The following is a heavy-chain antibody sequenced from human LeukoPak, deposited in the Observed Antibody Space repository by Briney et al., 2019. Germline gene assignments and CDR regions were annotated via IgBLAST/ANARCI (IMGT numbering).Heavy chain of an antibody. CDR2: INHSGPT. Sequence: SETLSLTCAVYGESFSGFYWSWIRRPPGKGLEWIGEINHSGPTNYSPSLKSRVIISTDTSKNQFSVRLMSVTASDTAVYYCARGPSHGGKYRGFFDYWSQGTLVAVSS. CDR1: GESFSGFY. V-gene: IGHV4-34*01. CDR3: ARGPSHGGKYRGFFDY. D-gene: IGHD4-23*01. J-gene: IGHJ4*02.